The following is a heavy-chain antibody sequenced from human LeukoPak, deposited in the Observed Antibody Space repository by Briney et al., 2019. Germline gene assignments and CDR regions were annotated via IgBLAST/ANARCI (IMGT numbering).Heavy chain of an antibody. CDR3: ARGESITQNWFDP. J-gene: IGHJ5*02. CDR2: IYHSGNT. Sequence: PSETLSLTCTVSGYSISSGYYWDWIRQPPGKGLEWIGSIYHSGNTYYNPSLKSRVTISVDTSKNQFSLKLSSVTAADTAVYYCARGESITQNWFDPWGQGTLVTVSS. CDR1: GYSISSGYY. V-gene: IGHV4-38-2*02. D-gene: IGHD3-10*01.